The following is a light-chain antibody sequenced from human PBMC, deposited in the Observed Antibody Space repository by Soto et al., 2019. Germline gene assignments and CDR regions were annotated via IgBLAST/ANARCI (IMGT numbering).Light chain of an antibody. J-gene: IGKJ4*01. CDR3: HQANTLPLT. Sequence: DFQMTQSPSSVSASVGDRVTITCRASRDIPTWLAWYQQKPGKAPKLLIYGASTLQSGVPSRFSGGGSGTDFILTISNLQPEDFATYYCHQANTLPLTFGGGTKVEI. CDR2: GAS. CDR1: RDIPTW. V-gene: IGKV1-12*01.